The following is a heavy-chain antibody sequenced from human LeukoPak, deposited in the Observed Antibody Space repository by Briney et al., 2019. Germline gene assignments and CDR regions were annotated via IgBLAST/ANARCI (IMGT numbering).Heavy chain of an antibody. J-gene: IGHJ4*02. V-gene: IGHV3-49*04. Sequence: SLRLSCTASGFTFGDYAMSWVRQAPGKGLEWVGFITSKAYGATTDYAASVKGRFAISRDDSKSIAYLQMSSLKTEDTAVYYCSRHIVGARTYFDYWGQGALVTVSS. CDR3: SRHIVGARTYFDY. CDR2: ITSKAYGATT. D-gene: IGHD1-26*01. CDR1: GFTFGDYA.